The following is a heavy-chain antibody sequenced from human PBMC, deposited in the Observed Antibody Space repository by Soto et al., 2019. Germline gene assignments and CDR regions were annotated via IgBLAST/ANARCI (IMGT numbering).Heavy chain of an antibody. CDR1: GYTFTSYG. J-gene: IGHJ4*02. D-gene: IGHD3-22*01. CDR2: ISAYNGNT. V-gene: IGHV1-18*01. Sequence: QVQLVQSGAEVKKPGASVKVSCKASGYTFTSYGISWVRQAPGQGLEWMGWISAYNGNTNYAQKLQGRVTMTTDTSTRTAYMELRSLRSDDTAVYYCAREVDYDDSSGYSDYWGQGTLVTVSS. CDR3: AREVDYDDSSGYSDY.